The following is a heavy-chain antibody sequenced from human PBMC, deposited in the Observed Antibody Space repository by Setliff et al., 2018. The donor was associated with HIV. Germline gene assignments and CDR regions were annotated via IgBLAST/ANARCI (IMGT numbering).Heavy chain of an antibody. CDR1: GYTFTGYF. CDR3: ARNYGADSNYFDY. D-gene: IGHD4-17*01. V-gene: IGHV1-2*06. Sequence: ASVKVSCKASGYTFTGYFIHWVRQAPGQGLEWMGRINPSRHNTIYAPRYQGRVTMTRDTSISTAYMELGGLRSDDTAVYHCARNYGADSNYFDYWGQGTLVTVSS. J-gene: IGHJ4*02. CDR2: INPSRHNT.